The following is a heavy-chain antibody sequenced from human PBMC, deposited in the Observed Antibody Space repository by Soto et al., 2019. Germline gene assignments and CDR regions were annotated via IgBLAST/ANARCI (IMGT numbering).Heavy chain of an antibody. V-gene: IGHV3-23*01. J-gene: IGHJ5*02. CDR1: VFTFMKYA. D-gene: IGHD2-8*01. CDR3: AKEATKRPYKWLEQ. CDR2: LSDGGGST. Sequence: SLRVALAASVFTFMKYAMMLVLHAPGKGLEWVSGLSDGGGSTFYADSVKGRFTISRDNAKNTLYLQMSSLRAEDTAVYYCAKEATKRPYKWLEQWGKGNMVTVSS.